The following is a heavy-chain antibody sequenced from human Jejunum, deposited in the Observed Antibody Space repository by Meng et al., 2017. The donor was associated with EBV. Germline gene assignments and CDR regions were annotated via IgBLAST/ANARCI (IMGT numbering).Heavy chain of an antibody. CDR3: ARVAYDEAFAGWFDP. CDR2: INHGDRT. V-gene: IGHV4-34*01. J-gene: IGHJ5*02. D-gene: IGHD5-12*01. CDR1: GGSFSGYY. Sequence: QVQLEQGGAGLLKPSETLSLTCVVNGGSFSGYYWTWIRQPPGKGLEWIGEINHGDRTNYNPSLKSRVTVSVDTSKNQFSLRLTSVTDADTAVYYCARVAYDEAFAGWFDPWGQGTLVTVSS.